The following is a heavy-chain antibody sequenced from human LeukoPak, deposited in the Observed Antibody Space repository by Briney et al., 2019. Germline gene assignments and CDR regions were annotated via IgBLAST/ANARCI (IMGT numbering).Heavy chain of an antibody. V-gene: IGHV1-18*01. D-gene: IGHD6-19*01. CDR2: ISAYNGNT. J-gene: IGHJ6*02. CDR1: GYIFTSRG. CDR3: ARDLPGAAVEGTTRGMDV. Sequence: ASVKVSCKASGYIFTSRGITWVRQAPGQGLEWMGWISAYNGNTNYAQNVQGRVTVTRDTSTSTAYMELRSLRSDDTAGYFCARDLPGAAVEGTTRGMDVWGQGTTVTVSS.